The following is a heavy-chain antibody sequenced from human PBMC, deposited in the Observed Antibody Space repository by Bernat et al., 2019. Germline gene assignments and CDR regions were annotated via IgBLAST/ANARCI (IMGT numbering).Heavy chain of an antibody. Sequence: QVQLVESGGGVVQPGRSLRLSCAASGFTFSSYGMHWVRQAPGKGLEWVAVIWYDGSNKYYADSVKGRFTISRDNSKNTLYLQMNSLRAEDTAVYYCARFGSSSGLNGMDVWGQGTTVTVSS. V-gene: IGHV3-33*01. CDR2: IWYDGSNK. CDR1: GFTFSSYG. CDR3: ARFGSSSGLNGMDV. D-gene: IGHD6-6*01. J-gene: IGHJ6*02.